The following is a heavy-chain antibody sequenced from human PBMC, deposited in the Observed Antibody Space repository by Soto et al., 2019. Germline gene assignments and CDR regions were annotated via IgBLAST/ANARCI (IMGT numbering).Heavy chain of an antibody. CDR3: ARDEDCSSTSCFSGMDV. J-gene: IGHJ6*02. D-gene: IGHD2-2*01. Sequence: QVQLVESGGGVVQPGRSLRLSCAASGFTFSSYGMHWVRQAPGKGLEWVAVIWYDGSNKYYADSVKGRFTISRDNSKNTLYLQMNSLGAEDTAVYYCARDEDCSSTSCFSGMDVWGQGTTVTVSS. CDR1: GFTFSSYG. V-gene: IGHV3-33*01. CDR2: IWYDGSNK.